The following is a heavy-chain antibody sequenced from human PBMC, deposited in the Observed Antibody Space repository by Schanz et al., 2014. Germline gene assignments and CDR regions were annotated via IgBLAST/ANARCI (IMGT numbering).Heavy chain of an antibody. Sequence: EVQLVESGGGLVQPGGSLRLSCAASGFNFNNFAMTWVRQAPGKGLEWVIVISGSGGSTYYADSVRGRFTMSRDNSKNTMYLQINNLRADDTAVYYCARELPGVVAFDFGGQGTMVTVSS. V-gene: IGHV3-23*04. CDR1: GFNFNNFA. CDR2: ISGSGGST. D-gene: IGHD7-27*01. J-gene: IGHJ3*01. CDR3: ARELPGVVAFDF.